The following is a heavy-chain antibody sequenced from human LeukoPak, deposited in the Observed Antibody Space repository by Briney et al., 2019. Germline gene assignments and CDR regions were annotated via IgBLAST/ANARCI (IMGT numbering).Heavy chain of an antibody. CDR2: IYYSGST. J-gene: IGHJ2*01. D-gene: IGHD6-25*01. CDR3: ARVPAYSSDWYFDL. Sequence: PSETLSLTCTVSGGSISSYYWSWIRQPPGKGLEWIGYIYYSGSTNYNPSLKSRVTISVDTSKNQFSPKLSSVTAADTAVYYCARVPAYSSDWYFDLWGRGTLVTVSS. CDR1: GGSISSYY. V-gene: IGHV4-59*01.